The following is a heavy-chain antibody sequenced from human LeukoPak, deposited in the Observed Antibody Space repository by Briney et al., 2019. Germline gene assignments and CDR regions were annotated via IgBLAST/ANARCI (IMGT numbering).Heavy chain of an antibody. V-gene: IGHV1-46*01. J-gene: IGHJ4*02. CDR2: TNPSGGST. CDR1: GYTFTSYY. CDR3: ATLGGMGGPAAMIDY. D-gene: IGHD2-2*01. Sequence: ASVKVSCKASGYTFTSYYMHWVRQAPGQGLEWMGITNPSGGSTSYAQKFQGRVTMTRDTSTSTVYMELSSLRSEDTAVYYCATLGGMGGPAAMIDYWGQGTLVTVSS.